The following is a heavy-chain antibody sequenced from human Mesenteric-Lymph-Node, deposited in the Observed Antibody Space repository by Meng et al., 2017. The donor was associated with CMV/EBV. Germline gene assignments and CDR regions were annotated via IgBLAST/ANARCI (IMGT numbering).Heavy chain of an antibody. CDR1: GFSFDDYA. Sequence: GGSLRLSCAASGFSFDDYAMHWVRQAPGKGLVWVSRINSDGSSTSYADSVKGRFTISRDNAKNTLYLQMNSLRAEDTAVYYCAKGGTTVKDYWGQGTLVTVSS. CDR3: AKGGTTVKDY. CDR2: INSDGSST. J-gene: IGHJ4*02. D-gene: IGHD4-17*01. V-gene: IGHV3-74*01.